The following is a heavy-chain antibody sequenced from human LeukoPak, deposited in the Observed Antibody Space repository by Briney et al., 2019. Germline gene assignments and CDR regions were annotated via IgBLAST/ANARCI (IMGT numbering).Heavy chain of an antibody. Sequence: GGSLRLSCAASGFTFSSYAMHWVRQAPGKGLEWVAVISYDGSNKYYADSVKGRFTISRDNSKNTLYLQMNSLRAEDTAVYYCATDRDNSDWQKRFDSWGQGTLVTVSS. CDR1: GFTFSSYA. D-gene: IGHD2-21*02. CDR2: ISYDGSNK. CDR3: ATDRDNSDWQKRFDS. V-gene: IGHV3-30*04. J-gene: IGHJ4*02.